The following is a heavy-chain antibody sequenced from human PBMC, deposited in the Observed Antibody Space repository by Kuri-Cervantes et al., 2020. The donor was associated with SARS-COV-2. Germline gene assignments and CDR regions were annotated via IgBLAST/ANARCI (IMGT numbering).Heavy chain of an antibody. CDR1: GGSVSSSRYY. Sequence: SETLSLTCTVSGGSVSSSRYYWGWIRQPPGRGLEWITIIYYNGNPFYNPSLKSRVTISVDTSKNQFSLKLSSVTAADTAVYYCAREEGIAAAGTGYWGQGTLVTVSS. V-gene: IGHV4-39*07. J-gene: IGHJ4*02. CDR2: IYYNGNP. CDR3: AREEGIAAAGTGY. D-gene: IGHD6-13*01.